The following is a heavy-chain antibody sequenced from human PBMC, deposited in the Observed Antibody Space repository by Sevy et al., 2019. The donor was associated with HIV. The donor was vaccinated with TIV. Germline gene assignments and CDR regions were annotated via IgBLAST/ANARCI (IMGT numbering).Heavy chain of an antibody. V-gene: IGHV1-24*01. CDR3: ATDIVVGRDY. J-gene: IGHJ4*02. D-gene: IGHD2-2*01. Sequence: ASVKVSCKVSGYTLSALSMHWVRQAPGKGLEGMGGFDEDGETLYAQKFQGRVTMTEDTSTDTGYMELSRLRSEDTAVYYCATDIVVGRDYWGQGTLVTVSS. CDR2: FDEDGET. CDR1: GYTLSALS.